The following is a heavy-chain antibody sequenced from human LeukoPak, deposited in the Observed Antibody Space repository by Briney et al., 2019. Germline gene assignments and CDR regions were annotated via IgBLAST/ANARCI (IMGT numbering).Heavy chain of an antibody. CDR1: VYTFTDYY. CDR3: ARGSGYGDSPGLH. CDR2: INPNSGGS. J-gene: IGHJ4*02. Sequence: GASVKGSCEASVYTFTDYYMDWVRQAPGQGVEWMGRINPNSGGSNYAQEFQGRVTMTRDTSISTAYMELNRLRSDDTAVYYCARGSGYGDSPGLHWGQGTLVTVSS. D-gene: IGHD4-17*01. V-gene: IGHV1-2*06.